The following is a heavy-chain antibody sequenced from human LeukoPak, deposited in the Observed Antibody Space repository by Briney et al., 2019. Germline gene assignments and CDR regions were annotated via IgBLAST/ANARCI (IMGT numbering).Heavy chain of an antibody. J-gene: IGHJ4*02. Sequence: SETLSLTCTVSGGSISNYYWSWIRQPAGKGLEWIGHIYPSGNYNYNPSLKSRVTMSLNTSKNQFSLTLMSVTAADTAVYYCAREYSSSERSLDYWGQGTLVTVSS. CDR3: AREYSSSERSLDY. V-gene: IGHV4-4*07. CDR1: GGSISNYY. D-gene: IGHD6-6*01. CDR2: IYPSGNY.